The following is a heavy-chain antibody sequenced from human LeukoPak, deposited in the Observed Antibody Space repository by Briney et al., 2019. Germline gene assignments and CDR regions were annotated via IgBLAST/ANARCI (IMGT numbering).Heavy chain of an antibody. Sequence: GGSLRLSCAASGFTFSSYAMSWVRQAPGKGLEWVSAISGSGGSTYYADSVKGRFTISRDNSKNTLYLQMNSLRGDDTAVYYCAKATSTVSQFLQHWGPGTLVTVSS. V-gene: IGHV3-23*01. J-gene: IGHJ1*01. D-gene: IGHD4-17*01. CDR2: ISGSGGST. CDR3: AKATSTVSQFLQH. CDR1: GFTFSSYA.